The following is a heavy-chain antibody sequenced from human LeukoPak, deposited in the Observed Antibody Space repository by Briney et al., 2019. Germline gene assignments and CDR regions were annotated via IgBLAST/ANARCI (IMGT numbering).Heavy chain of an antibody. CDR1: GGSFSGYY. V-gene: IGHV4-34*01. CDR2: INHSGST. CDR3: ARVRSRYFDY. D-gene: IGHD1-14*01. J-gene: IGHJ4*02. Sequence: KPSETLSLTCAVYGGSFSGYYWSWIRQPPGKGLEWIGEINHSGSTNYNPSLKSRVTISVDTSKNQFSLKLSSVTAADTAVYHCARVRSRYFDYWGQGTLVTVSS.